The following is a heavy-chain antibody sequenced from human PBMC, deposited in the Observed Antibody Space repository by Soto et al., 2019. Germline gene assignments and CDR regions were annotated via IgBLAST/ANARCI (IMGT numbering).Heavy chain of an antibody. CDR2: IYYSGST. J-gene: IGHJ3*02. D-gene: IGHD3-10*01. CDR1: GGSISSYY. V-gene: IGHV4-59*01. CDR3: ARDPPGEGGAFDI. Sequence: PSETLSLTCTVSGGSISSYYWSWIRQPPGNGLEWIGYIYYSGSTNYNPSLKSRVTISVDTSKNQFSLKLSSVTAADTAVYYCARDPPGEGGAFDIWGQGTMVTVSS.